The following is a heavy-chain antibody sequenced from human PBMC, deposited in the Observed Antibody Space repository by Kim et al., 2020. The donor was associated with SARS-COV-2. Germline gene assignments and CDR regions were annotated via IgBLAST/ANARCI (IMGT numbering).Heavy chain of an antibody. V-gene: IGHV3-21*01. Sequence: THIYYADSVKGRFTISRDNARKSIYLEMNSLRVEDTAVYYCARLSGWADYWGQGTLVTVSS. CDR3: ARLSGWADY. J-gene: IGHJ4*02. CDR2: THI. D-gene: IGHD6-19*01.